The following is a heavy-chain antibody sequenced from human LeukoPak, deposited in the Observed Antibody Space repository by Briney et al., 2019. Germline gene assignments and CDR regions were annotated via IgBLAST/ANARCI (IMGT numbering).Heavy chain of an antibody. V-gene: IGHV3-48*02. CDR1: GFTFRSYS. D-gene: IGHD6-13*01. J-gene: IGHJ6*02. Sequence: GGSLRLSCEASGFTFRSYSMNWVRQAPGKGLEWISYISRSTNSISYADSVKGRFTISRDNAKNSLFLQVNNLRDEDTAVYYCARDRGPGIKPAGTVGMDVWGQGTTVTVSS. CDR2: ISRSTNSI. CDR3: ARDRGPGIKPAGTVGMDV.